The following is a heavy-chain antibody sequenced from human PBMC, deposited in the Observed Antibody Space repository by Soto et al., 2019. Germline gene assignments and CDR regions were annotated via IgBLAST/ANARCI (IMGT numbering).Heavy chain of an antibody. CDR1: GYNFIDYD. CDR2: MTPHSGNT. Sequence: QVQLVQSVAEVKKPGASVQVSCKASGYNFIDYDINCMRHSTGQGLEWMGWMTPHSGNTGYAQKFQGRVTLTRDTSIGTAYMELSSLKTEDTAVYYCSRNPYGSGLFDPWGHVTLVTVSS. CDR3: SRNPYGSGLFDP. D-gene: IGHD6-19*01. V-gene: IGHV1-8*01. J-gene: IGHJ5*02.